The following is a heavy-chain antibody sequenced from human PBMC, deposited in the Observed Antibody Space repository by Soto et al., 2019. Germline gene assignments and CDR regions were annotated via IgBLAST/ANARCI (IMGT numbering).Heavy chain of an antibody. CDR1: GYTFTSYA. CDR2: INAGNGNT. D-gene: IGHD2-2*01. J-gene: IGHJ6*02. V-gene: IGHV1-3*01. CDR3: ARGPYYSSTSCHENYYYGMDV. Sequence: QVQLVQSGAEVKKPGASVKVSCKASGYTFTSYAMHWVRQAPGQRLEWMGWINAGNGNTKYSQKFQGRVTITRDTSASTAYMELSSLRSEDTAVYYCARGPYYSSTSCHENYYYGMDVWGQGTTVTVSS.